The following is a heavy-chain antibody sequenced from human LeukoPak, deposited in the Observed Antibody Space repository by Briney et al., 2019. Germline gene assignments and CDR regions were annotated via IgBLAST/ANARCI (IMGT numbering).Heavy chain of an antibody. CDR2: ISSSSSYI. CDR1: GFTFSSYA. J-gene: IGHJ4*02. V-gene: IGHV3-21*01. CDR3: ARGYSSSWYDGIRYVDY. Sequence: GGSLRLSCAASGFTFSSYAMCWVRQAPGKGLEWVSSISSSSSYIYYADSVKGRFTISRDNAKNSLYLQMNSLRAEDTAVYYCARGYSSSWYDGIRYVDYWGQGTLVTVSS. D-gene: IGHD6-13*01.